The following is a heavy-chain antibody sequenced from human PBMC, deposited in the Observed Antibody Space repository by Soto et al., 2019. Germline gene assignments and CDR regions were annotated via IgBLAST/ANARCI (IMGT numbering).Heavy chain of an antibody. CDR2: VSQDGRNT. Sequence: VQLVESGEGVVQPGRSLRLYCAASGFTFSDYAMHWVRQAPGKGLEWVAVVSQDGRNTHYADSVKGRFTISRDSSKNTVSLEMTSLRAEDTAVYYCAKGGRQWLVTSDFNYWGQGALVTVSS. CDR3: AKGGRQWLVTSDFNY. J-gene: IGHJ4*02. V-gene: IGHV3-30*18. D-gene: IGHD6-19*01. CDR1: GFTFSDYA.